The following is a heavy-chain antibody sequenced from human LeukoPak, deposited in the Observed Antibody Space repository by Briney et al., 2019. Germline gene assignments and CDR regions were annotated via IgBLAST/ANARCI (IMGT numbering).Heavy chain of an antibody. J-gene: IGHJ4*02. Sequence: GGSLRLSCAASGFTFSSYAMHWVRQAPGKGLEWVAVISYDGSNKYYADSVKGRFTISRDNAKNSLYLQMNSLRAEDTAVYYCARLPFPYSSGWYWLDYWGQGTLVTVSS. V-gene: IGHV3-30-3*01. D-gene: IGHD6-19*01. CDR2: ISYDGSNK. CDR3: ARLPFPYSSGWYWLDY. CDR1: GFTFSSYA.